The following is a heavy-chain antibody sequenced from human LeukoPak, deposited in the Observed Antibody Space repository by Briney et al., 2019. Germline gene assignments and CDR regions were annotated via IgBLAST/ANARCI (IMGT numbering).Heavy chain of an antibody. CDR1: GYTFTSYW. Sequence: GESLRISCKDSGYTFTSYWISWVRQMPGKGLEWMGMIDPTDPYTNYSPSFQGHVTISADKSISTAYLQWSSLKTSDTAMYYCARTAQDFYDSGSPDYWGQGTLVTVSS. CDR3: ARTAQDFYDSGSPDY. CDR2: IDPTDPYT. D-gene: IGHD3-10*01. J-gene: IGHJ4*02. V-gene: IGHV5-10-1*01.